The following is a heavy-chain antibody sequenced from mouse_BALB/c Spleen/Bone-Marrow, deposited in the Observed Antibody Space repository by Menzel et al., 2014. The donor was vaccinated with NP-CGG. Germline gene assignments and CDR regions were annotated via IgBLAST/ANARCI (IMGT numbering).Heavy chain of an antibody. CDR3: ARVYSDDYEAWFAY. CDR1: GFTFTDYY. CDR2: IRNKANGCTT. J-gene: IGHJ3*01. V-gene: IGHV7-3*02. D-gene: IGHD2-13*01. Sequence: EVQLVESGGGLAQPGGSLRLSCGPSGFTFTDYYMSWVRQPPGKALEWLGFIRNKANGCTTEYSASVKGRFTISRDNSQSILYLQMNTLRAEDSAIYYCARVYSDDYEAWFAYWGQGTLVTVSA.